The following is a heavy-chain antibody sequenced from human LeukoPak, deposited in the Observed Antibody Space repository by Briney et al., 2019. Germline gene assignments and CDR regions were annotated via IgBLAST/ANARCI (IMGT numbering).Heavy chain of an antibody. V-gene: IGHV3-23*01. CDR3: AKGGAGHYYGMDV. CDR2: ISGSGTST. J-gene: IGHJ6*02. D-gene: IGHD3-16*01. CDR1: GFTFSSYG. Sequence: RGSLRLSCAASGFTFSSYGMSWVRQAPGKGLEWVSAISGSGTSTYYADSVKGRFTISRDNSKNTLSLQMNSLRAEDTAVYYCAKGGAGHYYGMDVWGQGTTVTVSS.